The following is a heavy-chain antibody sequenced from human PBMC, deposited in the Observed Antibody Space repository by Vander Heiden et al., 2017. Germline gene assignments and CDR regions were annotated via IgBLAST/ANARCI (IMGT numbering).Heavy chain of an antibody. V-gene: IGHV4-34*01. CDR1: GGSFSGYY. J-gene: IGHJ6*02. CDR3: ARALYGSSYLGMDV. D-gene: IGHD6-6*01. Sequence: QVQLQQWGAGLLKPSETLSLTCAVYGGSFSGYYWSWIRQPPGKGLEWIGEINHSGSTNYNPSRKSRVTISVDTSKNQFSLKLSSVTAADTAVYYCARALYGSSYLGMDVWGQGNTVTVSS. CDR2: INHSGST.